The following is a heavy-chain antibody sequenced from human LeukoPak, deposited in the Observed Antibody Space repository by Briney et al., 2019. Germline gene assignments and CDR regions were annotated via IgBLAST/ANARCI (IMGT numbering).Heavy chain of an antibody. V-gene: IGHV3-7*05. D-gene: IGHD1-1*01. CDR1: GFTFSSYW. CDR2: IKQDGSEK. J-gene: IGHJ4*02. CDR3: ARDHANMNGGFQGYFDY. Sequence: HPGGSLRLSCAASGFTFSSYWMSWVRQAPGKGLEWVANIKQDGSEKYYVDSVKGRFNISRDNAKNSVYLQMNSLRAEDTAVYYCARDHANMNGGFQGYFDYWGQGTLVTVSS.